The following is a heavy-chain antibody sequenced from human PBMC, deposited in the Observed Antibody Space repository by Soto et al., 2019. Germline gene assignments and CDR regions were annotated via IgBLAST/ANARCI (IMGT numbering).Heavy chain of an antibody. CDR2: IIPIFGTA. D-gene: IGHD1-1*01. J-gene: IGHJ6*02. Sequence: ASVKVSCKASGGTFSSYAISWVRQAPGQGLEWMGGIIPIFGTANYAQKFQGRVTITADESTSTAYMELSSLRSEDTAVYYCARAWVNNKEPQGPYGMDVWGQGTTVTVSS. CDR3: ARAWVNNKEPQGPYGMDV. V-gene: IGHV1-69*13. CDR1: GGTFSSYA.